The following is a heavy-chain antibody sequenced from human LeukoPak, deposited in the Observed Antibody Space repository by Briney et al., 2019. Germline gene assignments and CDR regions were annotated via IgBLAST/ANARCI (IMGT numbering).Heavy chain of an antibody. Sequence: ASETLSLTCSVSGGSISSYYWSWIRQPPGKGLEWIGYMYNSGSANYNPSLKSRVTISLDTSKSQFSLKLNSVTAADTAVYFCARGSISGTRIYYYYYLDVWGKGTTVTISS. CDR1: GGSISSYY. CDR2: MYNSGSA. V-gene: IGHV4-59*13. CDR3: ARGSISGTRIYYYYYLDV. J-gene: IGHJ6*03. D-gene: IGHD1-20*01.